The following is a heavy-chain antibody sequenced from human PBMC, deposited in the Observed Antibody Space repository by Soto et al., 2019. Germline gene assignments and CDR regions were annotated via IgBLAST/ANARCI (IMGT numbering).Heavy chain of an antibody. CDR3: ARAKFADSSGYPPEPFDY. V-gene: IGHV3-21*01. Sequence: GGSLRLSCAASGFTFISYSMNWVRQAPWKGLEWVSSISSSSSYIYYADSVKGRFTISRDNAKNSLYLQMNSLRAEDTAVYYCARAKFADSSGYPPEPFDYWGQGTLVTVSS. CDR1: GFTFISYS. J-gene: IGHJ4*02. D-gene: IGHD3-22*01. CDR2: ISSSSSYI.